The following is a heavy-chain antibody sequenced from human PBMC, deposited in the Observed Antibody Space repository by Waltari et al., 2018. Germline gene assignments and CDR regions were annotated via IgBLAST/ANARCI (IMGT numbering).Heavy chain of an antibody. CDR3: ARGMVDWWLRLRGQDWYFDL. Sequence: QVQLQQWGAGLLKPSETLSLTCAVYGGSFSGYYWRWIRQPPGTGLEWIGEINHSGSTNYNPSLKSRVTISVDTSKNQFSLKLSSVTAADTAVYYCARGMVDWWLRLRGQDWYFDLWGRGTLVTVSS. D-gene: IGHD5-12*01. J-gene: IGHJ2*01. V-gene: IGHV4-34*01. CDR2: INHSGST. CDR1: GGSFSGYY.